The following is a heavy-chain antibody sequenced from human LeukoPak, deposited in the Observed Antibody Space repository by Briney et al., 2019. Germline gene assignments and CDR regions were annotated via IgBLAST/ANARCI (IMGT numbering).Heavy chain of an antibody. J-gene: IGHJ1*01. CDR1: GFTFSGYW. D-gene: IGHD6-13*01. CDR3: ARESTAGYNSSWYGFRN. Sequence: GGSLRLSCAASGFTFSGYWMSWVRQAPGKGLEWVANINQDGSEKYYVDSVKGRFTISRDNAKNSLLLQMGSPRVEDTAVYYCARESTAGYNSSWYGFRNWGQGTLVSVSS. CDR2: INQDGSEK. V-gene: IGHV3-7*01.